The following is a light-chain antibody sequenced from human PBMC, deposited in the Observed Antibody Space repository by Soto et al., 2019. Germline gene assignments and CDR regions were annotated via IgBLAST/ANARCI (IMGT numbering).Light chain of an antibody. CDR3: QSYDTALSVYVV. J-gene: IGLJ2*01. Sequence: QSVLTQPPSVSGAPGQRVTISSTGSSSTIGAGFDVHWYQQLPGTAPKLLIYGDTNRPSGVPDRFSGSKSGTSASLVITGLQAEDEADYYCQSYDTALSVYVVFGGGTKLTVL. V-gene: IGLV1-40*01. CDR1: SSTIGAGFD. CDR2: GDT.